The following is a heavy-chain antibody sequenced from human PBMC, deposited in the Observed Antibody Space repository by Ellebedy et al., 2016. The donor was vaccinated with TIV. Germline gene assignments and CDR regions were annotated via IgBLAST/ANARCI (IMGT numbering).Heavy chain of an antibody. CDR1: GFSLTTSDLS. D-gene: IGHD1-26*01. V-gene: IGHV2-5*01. CDR2: IYGNDDK. Sequence: SGPTLVKPTQTLTLTCMFSGFSLTTSDLSVGWVRQPPGKAPEWLSFIYGNDDKRYSPSLKTRLTIAKNTSKNQVVLTVTNVDPADTGTYFCAHRQTLSGSWNFGSFDYWGQGSLVTVSS. J-gene: IGHJ4*02. CDR3: AHRQTLSGSWNFGSFDY.